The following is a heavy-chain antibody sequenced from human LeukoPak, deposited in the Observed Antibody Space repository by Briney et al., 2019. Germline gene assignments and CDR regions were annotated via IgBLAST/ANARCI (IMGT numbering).Heavy chain of an antibody. J-gene: IGHJ6*03. CDR3: ARLNRYCSGGSCYRSYYYYYYMDV. CDR2: INHSGST. Sequence: SETLSLTCAVYGGSFSGYYWSWIRQPPGKGLEWIGEINHSGSTNYNPSLKSRVTISVDTSKNQFSLKLSSVTAADTAVYYSARLNRYCSGGSCYRSYYYYYYMDVWGKGTTVTISS. D-gene: IGHD2-15*01. CDR1: GGSFSGYY. V-gene: IGHV4-34*01.